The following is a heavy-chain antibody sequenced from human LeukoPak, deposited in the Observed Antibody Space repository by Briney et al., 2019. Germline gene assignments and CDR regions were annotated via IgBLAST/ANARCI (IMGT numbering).Heavy chain of an antibody. D-gene: IGHD7-27*01. J-gene: IGHJ3*02. CDR1: GYTFTSYG. V-gene: IGHV1-18*01. Sequence: ASVTVSCTASGYTFTSYGISWVRQAPGQGLEWMGWISAYNGNTNYAQKLQGRVTMTTDTSTSTAYMELRSLRSDDTAVYYCARDYWGLGAFDIWGQGTMVTVSS. CDR2: ISAYNGNT. CDR3: ARDYWGLGAFDI.